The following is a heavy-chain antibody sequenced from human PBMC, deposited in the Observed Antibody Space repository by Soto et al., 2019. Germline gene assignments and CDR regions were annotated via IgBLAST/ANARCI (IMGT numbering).Heavy chain of an antibody. CDR1: GGSISRDDYY. V-gene: IGHV4-31*03. Sequence: QVTLQESGPGLVKSSQTLSLTCTVSGGSISRDDYYWSWIRQHPGKGLEWIGYIYYSGSTYYNPSLKSRFTVSVDTSKNQFSLKLSSVTAADTAVYYCARYWSLRRRGFSSWGQRTLVTLSS. CDR2: IYYSGST. CDR3: ARYWSLRRRGFSS. D-gene: IGHD5-18*01. J-gene: IGHJ5*02.